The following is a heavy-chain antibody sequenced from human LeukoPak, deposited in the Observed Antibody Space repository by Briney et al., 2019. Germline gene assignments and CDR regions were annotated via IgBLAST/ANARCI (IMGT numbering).Heavy chain of an antibody. CDR3: ARDFGNWNAADY. V-gene: IGHV3-33*01. Sequence: GGSLRLSCAASGFTFSSYGMHWVRQAPGKGLEWVAVIWYDGSNKYYADSVKGRFTISRDNSKNTLYLQMNSLRAEDTAVYYCARDFGNWNAADYWGQGTLVTVSS. CDR2: IWYDGSNK. J-gene: IGHJ4*02. D-gene: IGHD1-20*01. CDR1: GFTFSSYG.